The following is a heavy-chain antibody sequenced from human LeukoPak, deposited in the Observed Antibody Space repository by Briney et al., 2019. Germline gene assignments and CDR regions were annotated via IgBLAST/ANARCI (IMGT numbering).Heavy chain of an antibody. J-gene: IGHJ4*02. CDR3: ARVEQQLVRGY. Sequence: PGGSLRLSCAASGLAFSSYEMNWVRQAPGKGLEWVSYISSSGSTIYYADSVKGRFTISRDNAKNSLYLQMNSLRAEDTAVYSCARVEQQLVRGYWGQGTLVTVSS. CDR1: GLAFSSYE. CDR2: ISSSGSTI. V-gene: IGHV3-48*03. D-gene: IGHD6-13*01.